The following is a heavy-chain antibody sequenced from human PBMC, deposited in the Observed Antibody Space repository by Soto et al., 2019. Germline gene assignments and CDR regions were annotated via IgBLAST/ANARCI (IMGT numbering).Heavy chain of an antibody. D-gene: IGHD1-1*01. CDR2: VYGGGNGA. CDR3: AKFEGALHHNYHMDV. CDR1: GFTFSNFA. J-gene: IGHJ6*02. V-gene: IGHV3-23*01. Sequence: EMQLLESGGGLVQPGGSLRLSCAASGFTFSNFAMSWVRQAPGKGLEWVSGVYGGGNGALYADSVKGRFIISRDNSKNTLYLHMNSLRVGDTAVYYCAKFEGALHHNYHMDVWGQGTTVTVSS.